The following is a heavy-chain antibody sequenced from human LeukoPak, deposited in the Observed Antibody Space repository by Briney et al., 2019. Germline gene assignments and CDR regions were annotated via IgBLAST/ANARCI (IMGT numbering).Heavy chain of an antibody. CDR1: GGSISSYY. CDR3: VTGYYSPFDY. V-gene: IGHV4-59*01. D-gene: IGHD3-9*01. CDR2: IYYSGST. Sequence: SETLSLTCTVSGGSISSYYWSWIRQPPGKGLEWIGYIYYSGSTNYNPSLKSRVTISVDTSKNQFSLKLSSVTAADTAVYYCVTGYYSPFDYWGQGTLVTVSS. J-gene: IGHJ4*02.